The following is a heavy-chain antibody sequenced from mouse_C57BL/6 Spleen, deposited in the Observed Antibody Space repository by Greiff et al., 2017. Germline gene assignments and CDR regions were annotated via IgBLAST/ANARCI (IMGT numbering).Heavy chain of an antibody. CDR3: ATNYGYDSMDY. CDR2: INPNYGTT. J-gene: IGHJ4*01. V-gene: IGHV1-39*01. D-gene: IGHD2-2*01. Sequence: VQLKESGPELVKPGASVKISCKASGYSFTDYNMNWVKQSNGKSLEWIGVINPNYGTTSYNQKFKGKATLTVDQSSSTAYMQLNSLTSEDSAVXYCATNYGYDSMDYWGQGTSVTVSS. CDR1: GYSFTDYN.